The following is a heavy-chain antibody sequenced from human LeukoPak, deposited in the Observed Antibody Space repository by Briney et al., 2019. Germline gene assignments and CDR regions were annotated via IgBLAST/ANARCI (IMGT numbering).Heavy chain of an antibody. CDR3: ARGRYSYGPTNYNWFDP. J-gene: IGHJ5*02. CDR2: IYYSGST. D-gene: IGHD5-18*01. CDR1: GGSISSSSYY. V-gene: IGHV4-39*07. Sequence: PSETLSLTCTVSGGSISSSSYYWGWIRQPPGKGLEWIGSIYYSGSTYYNPSLKSRVTISVDTSKNQFSLKLSSVTAADTAVYYCARGRYSYGPTNYNWFDPWGQGTLVTVSS.